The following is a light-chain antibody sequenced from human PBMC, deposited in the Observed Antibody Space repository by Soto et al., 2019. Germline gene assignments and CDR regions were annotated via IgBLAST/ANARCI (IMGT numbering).Light chain of an antibody. CDR1: QSVSSSS. J-gene: IGKJ1*01. CDR2: GAS. CDR3: QQYGSSSRT. Sequence: QSPCSLSWCSGERATHLSRASQSVSSSSLAWYQQKPGQAPRLLMYGASSRATGIPDRFSGSGSGTDFTLTIRTLEPEDFAVYYCQQYGSSSRTFGQGTKVDIK. V-gene: IGKV3-20*01.